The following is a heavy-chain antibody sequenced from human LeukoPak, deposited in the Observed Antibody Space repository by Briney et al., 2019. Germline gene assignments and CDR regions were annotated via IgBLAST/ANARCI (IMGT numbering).Heavy chain of an antibody. V-gene: IGHV1-8*01. CDR3: ARRGHKRGVISISY. CDR2: MNPNSGNT. D-gene: IGHD3-22*01. CDR1: GYTFTSYD. J-gene: IGHJ4*02. Sequence: ASVKVSCKASGYTFTSYDINWVRQATGQGLEWMGWMNPNSGNTGYAQKFQGRVTMTRNTSISTAYMELSSLRSEGTAVYYCARRGHKRGVISISYWGQGTLVTVSS.